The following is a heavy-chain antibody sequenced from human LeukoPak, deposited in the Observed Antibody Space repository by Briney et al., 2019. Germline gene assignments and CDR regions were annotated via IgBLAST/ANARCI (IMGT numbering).Heavy chain of an antibody. Sequence: GESLKISCKGSGYRFTSYWIGWVRQMPEKGLEWMGIIYPGDSDTRYSPSFQGQVTISADKSISTAYLQWSSLKASDTAMYYCARIQAGSYYYYGMDVWGQGTTVTVSS. CDR1: GYRFTSYW. CDR3: ARIQAGSYYYYGMDV. J-gene: IGHJ6*02. V-gene: IGHV5-51*01. CDR2: IYPGDSDT. D-gene: IGHD3-10*01.